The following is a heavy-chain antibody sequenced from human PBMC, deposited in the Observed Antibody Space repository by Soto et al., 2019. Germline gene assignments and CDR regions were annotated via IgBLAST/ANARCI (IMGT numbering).Heavy chain of an antibody. D-gene: IGHD2-15*01. Sequence: QVQLVESGGGVVQPGRSLRLSCAASGFTFSSYGMHWVRQAPGKGLEWVAVISYDGSNKYYADSVKGRFTISRDNSKNTLYLQMNSLRDEDTAVYYCAKVNTHCSGGSCFGCDYWGQGTLATVSS. J-gene: IGHJ4*02. CDR2: ISYDGSNK. V-gene: IGHV3-30*18. CDR1: GFTFSSYG. CDR3: AKVNTHCSGGSCFGCDY.